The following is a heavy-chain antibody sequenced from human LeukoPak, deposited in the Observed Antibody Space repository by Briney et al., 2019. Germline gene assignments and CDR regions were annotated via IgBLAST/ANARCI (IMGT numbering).Heavy chain of an antibody. J-gene: IGHJ4*02. CDR2: IIPIFGTA. CDR1: GGTFSSYA. V-gene: IGHV1-69*13. Sequence: SVKVSCKASGGTFSSYAINWVRQAPGQGLEWMGGIIPIFGTANYAQKFQDRVTITADESTSTAYMELSSLRSEDTAIYYCASRLYCSNTRCRNFPFAYWGQGILVTVSS. CDR3: ASRLYCSNTRCRNFPFAY. D-gene: IGHD2-2*01.